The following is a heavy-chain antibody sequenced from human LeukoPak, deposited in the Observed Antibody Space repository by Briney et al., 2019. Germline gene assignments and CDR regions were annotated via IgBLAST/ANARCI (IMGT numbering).Heavy chain of an antibody. V-gene: IGHV4-34*01. CDR2: INHSGST. Sequence: PSETLSLTCAVYGGSFSGYYWSWIRQPPGKGLEWIGEINHSGSTNYNPSLKSRVTISVDTSKNQFSLKLSSVTAANTAVYYCARGSPYGRNWFDPWGQGTLVTVSS. J-gene: IGHJ5*02. D-gene: IGHD3-10*01. CDR1: GGSFSGYY. CDR3: ARGSPYGRNWFDP.